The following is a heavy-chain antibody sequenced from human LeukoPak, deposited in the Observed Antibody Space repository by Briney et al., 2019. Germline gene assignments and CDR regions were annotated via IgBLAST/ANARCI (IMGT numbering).Heavy chain of an antibody. D-gene: IGHD5-18*01. Sequence: GGSLRLSCAASGFTFSNSAMSWVRQAPGKGLEWVSTLSGSGITTYYADSVKGRFTISRDNSKNTLYLQMNSLRAEDTAVYYCAKGHSNYYYYGMDVWGQGTTVTVSS. CDR1: GFTFSNSA. V-gene: IGHV3-23*01. CDR2: LSGSGITT. CDR3: AKGHSNYYYYGMDV. J-gene: IGHJ6*02.